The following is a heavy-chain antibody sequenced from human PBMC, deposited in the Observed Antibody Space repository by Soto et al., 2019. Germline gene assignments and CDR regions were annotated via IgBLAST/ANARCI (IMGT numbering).Heavy chain of an antibody. CDR2: IHYTGSS. J-gene: IGHJ4*02. CDR3: ARGAIVVIPSPLFDY. D-gene: IGHD3-22*01. V-gene: IGHV4-31*03. Sequence: QVQLQESGPGLVKPSQTLSLTCTVSGASITSAEYYWSWVRQHPGKGLEWLAYIHYTGSSYYNPSLKSRLTISIDTSKSQFSLKLNSVTAADTAVYYCARGAIVVIPSPLFDYWGQGTLVTVSS. CDR1: GASITSAEYY.